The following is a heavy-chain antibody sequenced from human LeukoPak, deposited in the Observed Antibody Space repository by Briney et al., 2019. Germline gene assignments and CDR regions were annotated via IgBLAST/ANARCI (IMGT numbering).Heavy chain of an antibody. J-gene: IGHJ3*02. D-gene: IGHD3-22*01. CDR3: ATFLFSSGYYYVAFDI. CDR2: FDPEDGET. V-gene: IGHV1-24*01. Sequence: ASVKVSCKASGGTFSSYTISWVRQAPGKGLEWMGGFDPEDGETIYAQKFQGRVTMTEDTSTDTAYMELSSLRSEDTAVYYCATFLFSSGYYYVAFDIWGQGTMVTVSS. CDR1: GGTFSSYT.